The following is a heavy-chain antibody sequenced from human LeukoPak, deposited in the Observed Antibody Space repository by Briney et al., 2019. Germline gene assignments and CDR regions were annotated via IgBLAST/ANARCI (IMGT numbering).Heavy chain of an antibody. CDR3: ARDPFSYYGGNSDWFDP. Sequence: SVKVSCKASGGTFSSYAISWVRQAPGQGLEWMGGIIPIFGTANYAQKFQGRVTITADESTGTAYMELSSLRSEDTAVYYCARDPFSYYGGNSDWFDPWGQGTLVTVSS. J-gene: IGHJ5*02. CDR2: IIPIFGTA. D-gene: IGHD4-23*01. V-gene: IGHV1-69*13. CDR1: GGTFSSYA.